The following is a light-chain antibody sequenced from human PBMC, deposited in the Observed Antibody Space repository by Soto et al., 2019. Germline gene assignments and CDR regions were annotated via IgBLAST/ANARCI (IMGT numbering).Light chain of an antibody. V-gene: IGKV3-20*01. CDR2: DAS. J-gene: IGKJ1*01. Sequence: VLTQSTGTLSLSPGERATLSCRASQTVRNNYLAWYQQKPGQAPRLLIYDASSRATGIPDRFSGGGSGTDFTLTISRLEPEDFAVYYCQHYGSSPETFGQGTKVDI. CDR3: QHYGSSPET. CDR1: QTVRNNY.